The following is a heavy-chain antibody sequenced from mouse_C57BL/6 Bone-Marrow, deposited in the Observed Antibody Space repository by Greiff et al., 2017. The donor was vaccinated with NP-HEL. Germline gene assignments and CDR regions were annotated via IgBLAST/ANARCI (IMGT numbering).Heavy chain of an antibody. CDR2: IDPSASYT. D-gene: IGHD1-1*01. Sequence: QVQLQQPGAELVMPGASVKLSCKASGYTFTSYWMHWVKQRPGQGLEWIGEIDPSASYTNYTQKFKGKSTLTVDKSSSTAYMQLSSLTSEDSAVYYCARSGSKDYWGQGTTLTVSS. J-gene: IGHJ2*01. CDR1: GYTFTSYW. CDR3: ARSGSKDY. V-gene: IGHV1-69*01.